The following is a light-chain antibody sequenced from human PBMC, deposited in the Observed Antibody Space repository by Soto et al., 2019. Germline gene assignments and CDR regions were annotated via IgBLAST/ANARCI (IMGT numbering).Light chain of an antibody. Sequence: DIVMTQTPLSLSVTPGQPASISCKSSQSLLHSDGKTYLYWYQQKPGQPPKLLIYWASTRESGVPDRFSGSGSGTDFTLTISSLQAEDVAVYYCQQYYSTPLTFGGGTKVDI. CDR3: QQYYSTPLT. CDR1: QSLLHSDGKTY. CDR2: WAS. J-gene: IGKJ4*01. V-gene: IGKV4-1*01.